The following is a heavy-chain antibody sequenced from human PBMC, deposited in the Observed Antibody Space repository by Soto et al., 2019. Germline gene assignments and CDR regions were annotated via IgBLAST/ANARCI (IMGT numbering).Heavy chain of an antibody. V-gene: IGHV3-21*01. J-gene: IGHJ4*02. CDR2: ISSFSGNI. Sequence: EVQLVESGGGLVKPGGSLRLSCAASGFTFSSYTMNWVRQAPGKGLEWVSSISSFSGNIYYAESVKGRFTISRDNAKNSRYLQMNSLRADDTAVYYCAGAYGCNSVEDWGQGTLVTVSS. CDR3: AGAYGCNSVED. CDR1: GFTFSSYT. D-gene: IGHD4-17*01.